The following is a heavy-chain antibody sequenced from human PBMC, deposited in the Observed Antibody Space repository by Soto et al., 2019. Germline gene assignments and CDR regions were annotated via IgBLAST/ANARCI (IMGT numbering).Heavy chain of an antibody. CDR3: ARGFPMWFDP. Sequence: QVQLVQSGAEKKKPGASVKVSCKASGYTFTSYAIDWVRQAPGQRLEWMGWINAGNGNTKYSQKFQGRVTITRDTPASTAYMELSSLGSEDTAVYYFARGFPMWFDPWGQGTLVTVSS. CDR1: GYTFTSYA. V-gene: IGHV1-3*05. CDR2: INAGNGNT. D-gene: IGHD3-3*01. J-gene: IGHJ5*02.